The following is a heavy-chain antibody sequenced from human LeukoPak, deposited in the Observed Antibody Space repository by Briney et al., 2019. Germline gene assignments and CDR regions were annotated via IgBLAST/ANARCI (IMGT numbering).Heavy chain of an antibody. CDR2: IYSGGST. CDR1: GFTVSSNY. D-gene: IGHD6-13*01. Sequence: GGSLRLSCAASGFTVSSNYMSGVRQAPGKGLEWVSVIYSGGSTYYADSVKGRFTISRDNSKNTLYLQMNSLRAEDTAVYYCASQRYSSSWYGRWYNYYYYYMDVWGKGTTVTVSS. V-gene: IGHV3-53*01. CDR3: ASQRYSSSWYGRWYNYYYYYMDV. J-gene: IGHJ6*03.